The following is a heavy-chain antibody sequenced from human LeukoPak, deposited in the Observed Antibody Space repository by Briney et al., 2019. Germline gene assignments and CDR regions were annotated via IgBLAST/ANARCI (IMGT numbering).Heavy chain of an antibody. D-gene: IGHD6-19*01. V-gene: IGHV4-59*08. CDR1: GGSISSYY. CDR3: ARRLRLDWFDP. CDR2: LYYSGST. Sequence: SETLSLTSTVSGGSISSYYWSWIRQPPGKGLEWIGYLYYSGSTNYNPSLKSRVTISVDTSKNQFSLKLSSVTAADTAVYYCARRLRLDWFDPWGQGTLVTVSS. J-gene: IGHJ5*02.